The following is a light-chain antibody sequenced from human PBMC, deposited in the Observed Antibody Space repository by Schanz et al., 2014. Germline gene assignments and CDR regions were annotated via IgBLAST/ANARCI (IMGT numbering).Light chain of an antibody. CDR1: SSSIGAGYD. CDR2: DNT. V-gene: IGLV1-40*01. Sequence: QSVLTQPPSVSGAPGQRVTISCTGNSSSIGAGYDVHWYQQLPGTAPKLLIYDNTNRPSGVPDRFSGSKSGTSASLAITGLQAEDEADYYCQSYDSSLSGSVVFGGGTKLTV. CDR3: QSYDSSLSGSVV. J-gene: IGLJ2*01.